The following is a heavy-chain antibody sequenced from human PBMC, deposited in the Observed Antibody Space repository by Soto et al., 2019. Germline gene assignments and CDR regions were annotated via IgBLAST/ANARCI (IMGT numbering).Heavy chain of an antibody. CDR3: TTASGHVCDFDY. D-gene: IGHD1-26*01. CDR1: GFTFSNAW. CDR2: LKSKGDGGTR. J-gene: IGHJ4*02. Sequence: EVQLVESGGGLVKPGGSLRLSCAASGFTFSNAWMSWVRQVPGKGLEWVGSLKSKGDGGTRDYAAPVKGRFTISRDDEENTLYLKMNSLKTEDTDVYYCTTASGHVCDFDYWGQGTLVTVSS. V-gene: IGHV3-15*01.